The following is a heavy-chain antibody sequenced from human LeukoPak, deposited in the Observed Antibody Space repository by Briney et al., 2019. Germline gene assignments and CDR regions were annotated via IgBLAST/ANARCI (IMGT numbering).Heavy chain of an antibody. D-gene: IGHD1-26*01. CDR1: GYTFTAYY. J-gene: IGHJ1*01. V-gene: IGHV1-2*02. CDR2: INPQSGGT. CDR3: ARSASGSYWNFQH. Sequence: ASVKVSCKASGYTFTAYYLHWVRQAPGQGLEYMGWINPQSGGTNNAQKFQGRVTMTRGTSISTAYMDLSRLKSDDTAVYYCARSASGSYWNFQHWGQGTLVTVSS.